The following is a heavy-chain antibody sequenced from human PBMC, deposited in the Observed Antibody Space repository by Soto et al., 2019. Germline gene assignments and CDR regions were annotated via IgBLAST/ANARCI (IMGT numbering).Heavy chain of an antibody. Sequence: QLQLQESGSGLVKPSQTLSLTCAVSGGSISSGGYSWSWIRQPPGKGLEWIGYIYHSGSTNYNPSPTSRVTISVDRSKNQFSLQLSSVTAADTAVYYCAGGIAARPLGYWGQGTLVTVSS. D-gene: IGHD6-6*01. J-gene: IGHJ4*02. CDR1: GGSISSGGYS. CDR2: IYHSGST. CDR3: AGGIAARPLGY. V-gene: IGHV4-30-2*01.